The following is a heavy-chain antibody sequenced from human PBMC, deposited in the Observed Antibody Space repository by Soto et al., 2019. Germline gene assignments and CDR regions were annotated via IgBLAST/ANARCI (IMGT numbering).Heavy chain of an antibody. CDR2: ISWNSGSI. D-gene: IGHD4-17*01. V-gene: IGHV3-9*01. J-gene: IGHJ4*02. Sequence: EVQLVESGGGLVQPGRSLRLSCAASGFTFDDYAMHWVRQAPGKGLEWVSGISWNSGSIGYADSVKGRFTISRDNAKNSLYLQRNSLRAEDTALYYCAKGSYGDYDEALLDYWGQGTLVTVSS. CDR3: AKGSYGDYDEALLDY. CDR1: GFTFDDYA.